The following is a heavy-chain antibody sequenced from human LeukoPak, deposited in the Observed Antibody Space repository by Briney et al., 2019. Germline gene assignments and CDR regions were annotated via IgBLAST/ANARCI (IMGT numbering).Heavy chain of an antibody. CDR2: INHSGST. CDR3: ARGLDLGGSGVYRFDP. D-gene: IGHD3-10*01. Sequence: SETLSLTCAVYGGSFSGYYWSWIRQPPGKGLEWLGEINHSGSTNYNPSLKSRVTISVDTSKNQFSLKLSSVTAADTAVYYCARGLDLGGSGVYRFDPWGQGTLVTAS. V-gene: IGHV4-34*01. CDR1: GGSFSGYY. J-gene: IGHJ5*02.